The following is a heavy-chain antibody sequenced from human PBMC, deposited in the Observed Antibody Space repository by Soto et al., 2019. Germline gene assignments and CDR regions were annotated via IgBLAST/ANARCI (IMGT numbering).Heavy chain of an antibody. CDR3: ARDYYYDSSGYQWYYFDY. V-gene: IGHV1-69*08. Sequence: QVQLVQSGAEVKKPGSSVKVSCKASGGTFSSYTISWVRQAPGQGLEWMGRIIPILGIANYAQKFQGRVTITADKSTSTAYMELSSLRSEDTAVYYWARDYYYDSSGYQWYYFDYWGQGTIFTVSS. D-gene: IGHD3-22*01. CDR1: GGTFSSYT. CDR2: IIPILGIA. J-gene: IGHJ4*02.